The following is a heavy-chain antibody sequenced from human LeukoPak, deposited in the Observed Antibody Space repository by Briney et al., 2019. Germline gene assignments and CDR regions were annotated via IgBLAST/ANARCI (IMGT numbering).Heavy chain of an antibody. CDR3: AKAHTVTTLYWFDP. V-gene: IGHV3-30*18. J-gene: IGHJ5*02. D-gene: IGHD4-17*01. CDR1: GFTFSTYG. Sequence: GGSLRLSCAASGFTFSTYGMHWVRQAPGKGLEWVAVVSFDSNNLYYADSVKGRFTISRDNSKNTLYLQMNSLRGEDTAVYYCAKAHTVTTLYWFDPWGQGTLVTVSS. CDR2: VSFDSNNL.